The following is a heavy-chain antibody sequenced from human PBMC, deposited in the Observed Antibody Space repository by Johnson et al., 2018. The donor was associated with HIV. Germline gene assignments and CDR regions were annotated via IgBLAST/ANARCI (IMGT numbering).Heavy chain of an antibody. CDR1: GFTVSTYY. J-gene: IGHJ3*02. D-gene: IGHD2-15*01. Sequence: EQLVESGGGLIQPGGSLRLSCAASGFTVSTYYMTWVRQASGKGLELVSLLYSSGKTYYADSVRGRFTISRDNAKNSLYLQMNSLRAEDTALYYCARVRVDCSGGSCYRWGTFDIWGQGTMVTVSS. CDR3: ARVRVDCSGGSCYRWGTFDI. CDR2: LYSSGKT. V-gene: IGHV3-53*01.